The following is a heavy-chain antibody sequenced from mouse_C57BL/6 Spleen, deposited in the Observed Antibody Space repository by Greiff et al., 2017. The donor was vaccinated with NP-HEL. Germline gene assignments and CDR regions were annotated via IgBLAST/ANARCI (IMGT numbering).Heavy chain of an antibody. CDR3: ARHEAIYYYFDY. CDR1: GYTFTEYP. D-gene: IGHD1-1*01. Sequence: VQLQQSGAELVKPGASVKLSCKASGYTFTEYPIHWVTQRSGQGLEWIGWFYPGSGSIKYNEKFKDKATLTADKSSSTVSMELSRLTSEDSAVYFCARHEAIYYYFDYWGQGTTLTVSS. J-gene: IGHJ2*01. CDR2: FYPGSGSI. V-gene: IGHV1-62-2*01.